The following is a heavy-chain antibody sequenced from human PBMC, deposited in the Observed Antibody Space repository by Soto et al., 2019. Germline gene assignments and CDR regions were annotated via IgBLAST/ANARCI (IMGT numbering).Heavy chain of an antibody. CDR3: ARDLPVLLWFGELFDAFDI. D-gene: IGHD3-10*01. J-gene: IGHJ3*02. Sequence: EVQLVESGGGLVQPGGSLRLSCAASGFTFSSYSMNWVRQAPGKGLEWVSYISSSSSTIYYADSVKGRFTISRDNAKNSLYLQMNSLRAEDTAVYYCARDLPVLLWFGELFDAFDIWGQGTMVTVSS. V-gene: IGHV3-48*01. CDR2: ISSSSSTI. CDR1: GFTFSSYS.